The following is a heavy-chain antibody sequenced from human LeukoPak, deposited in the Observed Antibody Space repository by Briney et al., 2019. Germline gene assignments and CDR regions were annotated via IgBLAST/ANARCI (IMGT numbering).Heavy chain of an antibody. V-gene: IGHV4-59*08. CDR1: GGSISSYY. CDR2: IYYSGST. Sequence: SETLSLTCTVSGGSISSYYWSWIRQPPGKGLEWIGYIYYSGSTNYNPSLKSRVTISVDTSKNQFSLKLSSVTAADTAVYYCAGLGIGYYGMTSGAKGPRSPSP. D-gene: IGHD2-15*01. CDR3: AGLGIGYYGMTS. J-gene: IGHJ6*02.